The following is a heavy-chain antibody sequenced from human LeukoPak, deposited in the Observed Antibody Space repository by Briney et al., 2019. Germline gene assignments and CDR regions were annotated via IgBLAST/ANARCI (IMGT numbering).Heavy chain of an antibody. J-gene: IGHJ4*02. CDR1: GGSFSAYY. CDR2: INHSGST. V-gene: IGHV4-34*01. D-gene: IGHD2-21*02. CDR3: ARDIGDFVSDF. Sequence: SETLSLTCAVYGGSFSAYYWSWVRQPPGKGLEWIGEINHSGSTNYNPSLKSRVTMSVDTSKNQFSLKLSSVTAADTAVYYCARDIGDFVSDFWGQGTLVTVSS.